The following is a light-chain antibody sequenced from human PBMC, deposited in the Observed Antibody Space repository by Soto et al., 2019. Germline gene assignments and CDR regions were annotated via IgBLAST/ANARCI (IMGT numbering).Light chain of an antibody. CDR1: QSISTY. CDR2: TAS. V-gene: IGKV1-39*01. J-gene: IGKJ1*01. CDR3: QQTYSSTRT. Sequence: DIQMTQSPSSLSASVGDRVTITCRASQSISTYLNWYQQKPGKAPKLLIYTASSLQSGVPSRFSGSGSRTDFTLTISSLHLEDFATYYCQQTYSSTRTFGQGTKVEVK.